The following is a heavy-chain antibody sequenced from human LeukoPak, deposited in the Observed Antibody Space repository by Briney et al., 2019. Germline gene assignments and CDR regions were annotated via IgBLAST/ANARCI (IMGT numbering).Heavy chain of an antibody. CDR3: AELGITMIGGV. V-gene: IGHV3-48*03. Sequence: GGSLRLSCAASGFTFSSYEMNWVRQAPGKGLEWVSYISSSGSTIYYADSVKGRFTIPRDNDKNSLYLHMNSLRAEDTAVYYCAELGITMIGGVWGKGTTVTISS. CDR2: ISSSGSTI. J-gene: IGHJ6*04. D-gene: IGHD3-10*02. CDR1: GFTFSSYE.